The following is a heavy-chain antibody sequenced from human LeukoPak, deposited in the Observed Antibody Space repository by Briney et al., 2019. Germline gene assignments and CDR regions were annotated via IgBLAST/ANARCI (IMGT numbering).Heavy chain of an antibody. Sequence: SETLSLTCTVSGGSISSYYWGWIRQPPGKGLEWIGYIYYSGSTNYNPSLKSRVTISVDTSKNQFSLKLSSVTAADTAVYYCARALDFWNGPLMNYYMDVWGKGTTVTVSS. CDR2: IYYSGST. J-gene: IGHJ6*03. D-gene: IGHD3-3*01. CDR1: GGSISSYY. CDR3: ARALDFWNGPLMNYYMDV. V-gene: IGHV4-59*01.